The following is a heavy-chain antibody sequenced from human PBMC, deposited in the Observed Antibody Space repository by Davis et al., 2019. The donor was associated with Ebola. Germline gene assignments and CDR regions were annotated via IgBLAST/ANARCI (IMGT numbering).Heavy chain of an antibody. Sequence: SETLSLTCTVPGGSISSYYWSWIRQPPGKGLEWIGYIYYSGSTNYNPSLKSRVTISVDTSKNQFSLKLSSVTAADTAVYYCARVRVAATTNWFDPWGQGTLVTVSS. CDR2: IYYSGST. D-gene: IGHD2-15*01. CDR1: GGSISSYY. V-gene: IGHV4-59*01. CDR3: ARVRVAATTNWFDP. J-gene: IGHJ5*02.